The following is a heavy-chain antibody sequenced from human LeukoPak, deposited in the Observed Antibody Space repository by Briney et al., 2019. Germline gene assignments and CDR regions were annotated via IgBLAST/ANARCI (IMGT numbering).Heavy chain of an antibody. CDR3: AKASMRTPWIQLH. Sequence: GGSLRLFCAASGFTFSSYAMSWVRQAPGKGLEWVSAISGSGGSTYYADSVKGRFTISGDNSKNTLYLQMNSLRAEDTAVYYCAKASMRTPWIQLHWGQGTLVTVSS. V-gene: IGHV3-23*01. D-gene: IGHD5-18*01. J-gene: IGHJ4*02. CDR2: ISGSGGST. CDR1: GFTFSSYA.